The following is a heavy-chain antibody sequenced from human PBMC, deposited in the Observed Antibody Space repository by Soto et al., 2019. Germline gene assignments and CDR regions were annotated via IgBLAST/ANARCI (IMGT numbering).Heavy chain of an antibody. J-gene: IGHJ4*02. Sequence: SETLSLTCTVSGGSISSSSFHWGWIRQPPGKGLGWIGSIYYSGSTYYNPSLKSRVTISVDTSKNQFSLKLSSVTAADTAVYYCARDRLPSQGQWLADFDYWGQGTLVTVSS. CDR3: ARDRLPSQGQWLADFDY. CDR1: GGSISSSSFH. V-gene: IGHV4-39*07. D-gene: IGHD6-19*01. CDR2: IYYSGST.